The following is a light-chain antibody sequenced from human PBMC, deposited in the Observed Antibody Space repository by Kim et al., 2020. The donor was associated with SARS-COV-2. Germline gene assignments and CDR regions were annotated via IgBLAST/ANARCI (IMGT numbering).Light chain of an antibody. Sequence: SYELTQPPSVSVSPGQTASITCSGDKLGDKYVCGYQQKPGQSPAPVIFQDTKRPSGIPERFSASKSGNTATLTISGTQPTDEAYYYCQVWDSSTKGVFGGGTRVTVL. CDR1: KLGDKY. V-gene: IGLV3-1*01. CDR2: QDT. CDR3: QVWDSSTKGV. J-gene: IGLJ3*02.